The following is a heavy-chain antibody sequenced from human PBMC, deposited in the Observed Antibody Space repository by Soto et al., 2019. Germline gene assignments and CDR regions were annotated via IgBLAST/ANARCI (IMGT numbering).Heavy chain of an antibody. CDR1: GFTFSIYG. CDR3: ASHFMDSSGYWYYFDY. Sequence: SLRLSCAASGFTFSIYGMHWVRQAPGKGLEWVATISNDGRNKYYIDSVEGRFTISRDNAKNTLYLQMNSLRTDDTAVYYCASHFMDSSGYWYYFDYWCQAFLVTVS. V-gene: IGHV3-30*03. CDR2: ISNDGRNK. D-gene: IGHD3-22*01. J-gene: IGHJ4*02.